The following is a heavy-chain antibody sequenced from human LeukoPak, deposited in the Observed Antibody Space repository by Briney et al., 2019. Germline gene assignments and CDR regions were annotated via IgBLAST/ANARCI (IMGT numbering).Heavy chain of an antibody. J-gene: IGHJ6*03. CDR3: ARDVAAMDYYYYYYYMDV. Sequence: GGSLRLSCAASGFTFSSYWMSWVRQAPGKGLEWVANIKQDGSEKHYVDSVKGRFTISRDNAKNSLYLQMNSLRAEDTAVYYCARDVAAMDYYYYYYYMDVWGKGTTVTVSS. D-gene: IGHD2-15*01. V-gene: IGHV3-7*01. CDR1: GFTFSSYW. CDR2: IKQDGSEK.